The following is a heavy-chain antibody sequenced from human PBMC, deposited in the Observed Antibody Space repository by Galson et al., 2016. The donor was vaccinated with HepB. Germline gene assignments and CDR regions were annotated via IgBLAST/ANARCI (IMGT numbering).Heavy chain of an antibody. D-gene: IGHD4-23*01. V-gene: IGHV3-21*01. J-gene: IGHJ5*02. CDR2: ISSRSTYI. CDR3: ARDATNSNWFDP. Sequence: SLRLSCAASGFTFSSYSMNRVRQAPGKGLEWVSSISSRSTYIYYADSVKGRFTISRDNAEDSLYLQMNSLRAEDTAVYYCARDATNSNWFDPWGQGTLVTVSS. CDR1: GFTFSSYS.